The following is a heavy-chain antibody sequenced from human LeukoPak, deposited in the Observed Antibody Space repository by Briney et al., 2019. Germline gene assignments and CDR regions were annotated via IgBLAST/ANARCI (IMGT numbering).Heavy chain of an antibody. Sequence: GGSLRLSCAASGFTFSSYSMNWVRQAPGKGLEWVSSISSSSSYIYYADSVKGRFTISRDNAKNSLYPQMNSLRAEDTAVYYCARVGVARSGYWFDPWGQGTLVTVSS. CDR3: ARVGVARSGYWFDP. CDR1: GFTFSSYS. CDR2: ISSSSSYI. J-gene: IGHJ5*02. D-gene: IGHD2-8*01. V-gene: IGHV3-21*01.